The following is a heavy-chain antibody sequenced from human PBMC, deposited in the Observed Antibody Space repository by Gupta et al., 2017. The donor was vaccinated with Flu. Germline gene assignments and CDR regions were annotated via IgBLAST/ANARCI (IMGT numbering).Heavy chain of an antibody. V-gene: IGHV4-39*01. J-gene: IGHJ4*02. CDR3: ARQTLTGTTLGGSLRGPPEGYYFDY. Sequence: YNPSLKSRVTISVDTSKNQFSLKLSSVTAADTAVYYCARQTLTGTTLGGSLRGPPEGYYFDYWGQGTLVTVSS. D-gene: IGHD1-7*01.